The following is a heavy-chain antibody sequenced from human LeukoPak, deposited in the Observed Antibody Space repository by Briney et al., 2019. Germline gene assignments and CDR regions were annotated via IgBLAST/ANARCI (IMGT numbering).Heavy chain of an antibody. CDR2: ISYDGSNK. CDR1: GFTFSTYG. J-gene: IGHJ4*02. CDR3: AKGFGSTLYQDY. D-gene: IGHD3-16*02. Sequence: GRSLRLSCAASGFTFSTYGMHWVRQAPGKGLEWVAVISYDGSNKYYAESVKGRFTISRDNSKNTLYLQMNSLRAEDTAVYYCAKGFGSTLYQDYWGQGTLVTVSS. V-gene: IGHV3-30*18.